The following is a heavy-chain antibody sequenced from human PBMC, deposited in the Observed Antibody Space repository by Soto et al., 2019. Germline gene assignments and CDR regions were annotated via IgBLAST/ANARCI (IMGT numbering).Heavy chain of an antibody. J-gene: IGHJ3*02. CDR2: IRSKAYGGTT. CDR1: GFTFGDYA. Sequence: GGSLRLSRTASGFTFGDYAMSWFRQAPGKGLEWVGFIRSKAYGGTTEYAASVKGRFTISRDDSKSIAYLQMNSLKTEDTAVYYCTRSDTAMVIDAFDIWGQGTMVTVSS. CDR3: TRSDTAMVIDAFDI. D-gene: IGHD5-18*01. V-gene: IGHV3-49*03.